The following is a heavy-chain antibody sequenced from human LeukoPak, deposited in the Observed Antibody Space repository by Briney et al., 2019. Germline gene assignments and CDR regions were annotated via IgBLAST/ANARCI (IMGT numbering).Heavy chain of an antibody. Sequence: GRAPRLSRAAPGFTLHDYEMKRVRPAPREGVGGVLHIFICGTTIHYADSVKGRFTISRDNSKNTLYVQMNSLRAEDTAVYYCAKEGYSRGYYSYYYMDVWGKGTTVTVSS. D-gene: IGHD6-13*01. J-gene: IGHJ6*03. V-gene: IGHV3-48*01. CDR2: IFICGTTI. CDR3: AKEGYSRGYYSYYYMDV. CDR1: GFTLHDYE.